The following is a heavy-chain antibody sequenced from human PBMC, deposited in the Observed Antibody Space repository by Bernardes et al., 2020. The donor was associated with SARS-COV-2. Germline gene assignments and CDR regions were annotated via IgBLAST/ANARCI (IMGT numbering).Heavy chain of an antibody. CDR2: INPISGGT. J-gene: IGHJ2*01. V-gene: IGHV1-2*02. Sequence: ASVKVSCKASGYTFTGHYIHWVRQAPGQGLEWLGWINPISGGTNYAQKFLDRVTMTRDTSIITVSMEVSRLRSDDTAVYYCARGAGYGDWYLDLWGRGTLVTVSS. D-gene: IGHD5-18*01. CDR3: ARGAGYGDWYLDL. CDR1: GYTFTGHY.